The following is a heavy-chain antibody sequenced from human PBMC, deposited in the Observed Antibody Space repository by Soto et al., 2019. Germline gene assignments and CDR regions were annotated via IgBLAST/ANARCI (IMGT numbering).Heavy chain of an antibody. CDR3: ARYSGSYTDFQH. CDR2: ISSSSSYI. J-gene: IGHJ1*01. Sequence: WWSLRLSCAASGFTFSSYSMNWFRQAPGKGLEWVSSISSSSSYIYYADSVKGRFTISRDNAKNSLYLQMNSLRAEDTAVYYCARYSGSYTDFQHWGQGTLVTVSS. V-gene: IGHV3-21*01. CDR1: GFTFSSYS. D-gene: IGHD1-26*01.